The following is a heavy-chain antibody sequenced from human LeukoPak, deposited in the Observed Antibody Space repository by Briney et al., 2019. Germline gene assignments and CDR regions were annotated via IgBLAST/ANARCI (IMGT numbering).Heavy chain of an antibody. Sequence: PGGSLRLSCAASGFTFSSFGMSWVPQAPGEGVEWGSAICGRGGSPYSAHSVKGRYTISRDNSTNPQYLQMSSPRAEDTAVYFCAKEAASPRTFDIWGQGTVVTVSS. CDR3: AKEAASPRTFDI. D-gene: IGHD2-15*01. CDR2: ICGRGGSP. J-gene: IGHJ3*02. V-gene: IGHV3-23*01. CDR1: GFTFSSFG.